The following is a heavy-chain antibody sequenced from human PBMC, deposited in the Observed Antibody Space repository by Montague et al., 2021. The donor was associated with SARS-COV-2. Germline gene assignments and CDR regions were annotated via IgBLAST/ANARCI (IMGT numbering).Heavy chain of an antibody. CDR3: ARDRPESWRISPGLAGLFATVVHAASGMDV. D-gene: IGHD2-2*01. CDR1: GDSMTSGSHF. J-gene: IGHJ6*02. CDR2: IKTSGTS. V-gene: IGHV4-61*09. Sequence: TLSLTCTVSGDSMTSGSHFWTWIRQPAGKGLEWIGHIKTSGTSNYNPSLRDRITLSIDTSKNQFSLGLRSVTAADTAVYYCARDRPESWRISPGLAGLFATVVHAASGMDVWGRGTTVIVS.